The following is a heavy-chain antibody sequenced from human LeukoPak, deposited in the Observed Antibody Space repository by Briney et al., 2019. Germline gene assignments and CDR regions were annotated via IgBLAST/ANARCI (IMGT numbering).Heavy chain of an antibody. CDR3: ARGAVNPLWFDY. CDR1: GGSISSGDYY. D-gene: IGHD1-14*01. CDR2: IYYSGST. J-gene: IGHJ4*02. Sequence: SQTLSLTCTVSGGSISSGDYYWSWIRQPPGKGLEWIGYIYYSGSTYYNPSLKSRVTISVDTSKNQFSLKLSSVTAADTAVYYCARGAVNPLWFDYWGQGTLVTVSS. V-gene: IGHV4-30-4*01.